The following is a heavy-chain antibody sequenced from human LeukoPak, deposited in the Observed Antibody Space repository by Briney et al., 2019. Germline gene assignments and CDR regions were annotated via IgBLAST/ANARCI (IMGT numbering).Heavy chain of an antibody. CDR1: GGSISSSSYY. CDR2: IYYSGSA. CDR3: ASLPYYYGSGSHGAFDY. J-gene: IGHJ4*02. V-gene: IGHV4-39*07. Sequence: SETLSLTCTVSGGSISSSSYYWGWTRQPPGKGRGWIGCIYYSGSAYYNPALKSRVTISVDTSKNQFSLKLSSVTAADTAVYYCASLPYYYGSGSHGAFDYWGQGTLVTVSS. D-gene: IGHD3-10*01.